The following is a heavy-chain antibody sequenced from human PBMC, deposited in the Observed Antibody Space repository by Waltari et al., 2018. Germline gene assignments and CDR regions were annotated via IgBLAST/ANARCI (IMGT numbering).Heavy chain of an antibody. V-gene: IGHV1-8*01. CDR1: GYTFTSYD. J-gene: IGHJ4*02. CDR3: ARGGMYYYGSGSYLYYFDY. Sequence: QVQLVQSGAEVKKPGASVKVSCKASGYTFTSYDINWVRQATGQGLEWMGWMNPKSGNTGYAQKFQGRVTMTRNTSISTAYMELSSLRSEDTAVYYCARGGMYYYGSGSYLYYFDYWGQGTLVTVSS. CDR2: MNPKSGNT. D-gene: IGHD3-10*01.